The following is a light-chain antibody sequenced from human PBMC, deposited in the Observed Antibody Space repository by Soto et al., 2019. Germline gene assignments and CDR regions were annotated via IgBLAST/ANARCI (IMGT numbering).Light chain of an antibody. Sequence: EIVMTQSPATLSVSPGERATLSCRASQSVSSNLAWYQQKPGQAPRLLIYGASTRATGIPARFSGSGSGTEFTLTISSLQSEDFAVYYCQQYNNWGGFGPGTKVDTK. CDR2: GAS. CDR1: QSVSSN. J-gene: IGKJ3*01. V-gene: IGKV3-15*01. CDR3: QQYNNWGG.